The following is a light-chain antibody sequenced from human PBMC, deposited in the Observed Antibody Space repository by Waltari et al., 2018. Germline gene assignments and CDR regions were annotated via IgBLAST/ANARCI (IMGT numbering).Light chain of an antibody. CDR3: QQYNSYPWT. CDR2: AVS. Sequence: DIQMTQSPSSLSASVRDRVTITCRASQDIRDYLGWFQNKPGKAPKSLIYAVSRLQSGVPSKFSGSGSGTDFTLTINSLQPEDFATYYCQQYNSYPWTFGQGTKVEIK. CDR1: QDIRDY. V-gene: IGKV1-16*02. J-gene: IGKJ1*01.